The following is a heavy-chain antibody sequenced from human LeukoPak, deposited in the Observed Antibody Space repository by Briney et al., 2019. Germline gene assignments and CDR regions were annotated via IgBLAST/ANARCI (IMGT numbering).Heavy chain of an antibody. Sequence: GGSLRLSCAASRFTFGSSWMSWVRQAPGKGLEWVANIKQDGSEEYYVDSVKGRFTISRDNAKNSLYLQMNSLRAEDTAVYYCAELGITMIGGVWGKGTTVTISS. CDR1: RFTFGSSW. V-gene: IGHV3-7*01. D-gene: IGHD3-10*02. J-gene: IGHJ6*04. CDR3: AELGITMIGGV. CDR2: IKQDGSEE.